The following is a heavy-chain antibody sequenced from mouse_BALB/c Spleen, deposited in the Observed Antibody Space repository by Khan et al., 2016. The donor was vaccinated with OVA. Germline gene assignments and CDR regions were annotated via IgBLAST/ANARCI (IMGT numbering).Heavy chain of an antibody. J-gene: IGHJ3*01. D-gene: IGHD2-13*01. Sequence: VQLQQSGPELMKPGASVKISCKASGYSFTSYYIHWVMQSHGKSLEWIGYIDPFSGGTTYTPKFKGKSTLTVDKSSSTAYIHLRSLTSEDSAVDYCTRHGDVAWVTYWGQGTLVTVSA. CDR1: GYSFTSYY. CDR3: TRHGDVAWVTY. V-gene: IGHV1S135*01. CDR2: IDPFSGGT.